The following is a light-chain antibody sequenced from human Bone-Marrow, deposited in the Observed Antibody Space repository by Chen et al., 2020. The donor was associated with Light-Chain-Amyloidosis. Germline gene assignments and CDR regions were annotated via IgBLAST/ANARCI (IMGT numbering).Light chain of an antibody. CDR3: SSYTITNTLV. Sequence: QSALTQHASVSGSPGHSITSSCTGTISDVGGDNHVSWYQQHPDKAPNLMIYEVTNRPSWVPDRFSGSKSDNTASLTISGLQTEDEADYFCSSYTITNTLVFGSGTRVTVL. CDR2: EVT. CDR1: ISDVGGDNH. J-gene: IGLJ1*01. V-gene: IGLV2-14*01.